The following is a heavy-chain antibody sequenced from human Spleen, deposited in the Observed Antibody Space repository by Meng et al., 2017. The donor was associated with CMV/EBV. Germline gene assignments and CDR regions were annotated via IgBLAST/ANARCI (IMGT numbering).Heavy chain of an antibody. CDR2: ISGSGGST. Sequence: GGSLRLSCAASGFTFSSYAMSWVRQAPGKGLEWVSAISGSGGSTYYADSVKGRFTISRDNAKNSLYLQMNSLRAEDTAVYYCARVDDDFWSGYYYYGMDVWGQGTTVTVSS. V-gene: IGHV3-23*01. J-gene: IGHJ6*02. CDR3: ARVDDDFWSGYYYYGMDV. D-gene: IGHD3-3*01. CDR1: GFTFSSYA.